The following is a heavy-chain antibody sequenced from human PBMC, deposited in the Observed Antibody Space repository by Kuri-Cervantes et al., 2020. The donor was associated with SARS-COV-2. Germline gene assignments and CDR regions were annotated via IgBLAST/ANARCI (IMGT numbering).Heavy chain of an antibody. D-gene: IGHD3-16*01. CDR2: IYHSGST. CDR3: ARLFRGDFDY. Sequence: SCAVSGGSISSGGYSWSWIRQPPGKGLEWIGYIYHSGSTYYNPSLKSRVTISVDTSKNQFSLKLSSVTAADTAVYYCARLFRGDFDYWGQGTLVTVSS. V-gene: IGHV4-30-2*01. CDR1: GGSISSGGYS. J-gene: IGHJ4*02.